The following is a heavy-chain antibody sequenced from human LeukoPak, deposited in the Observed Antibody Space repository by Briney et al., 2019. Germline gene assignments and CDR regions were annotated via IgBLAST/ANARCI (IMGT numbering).Heavy chain of an antibody. V-gene: IGHV3-23*01. D-gene: IGHD3-10*01. CDR1: GFTFSSYA. J-gene: IGHJ4*02. Sequence: GGSLRLSCAASGFTFSSYAMSWVRQAPGKGLEWVSAISGSGGSTYYADSVKGRFTISRDNSKNTLYLQMNSLRAEDMAVYYCAKVFRVRGVITLYYFDYWGQGTLVTVSS. CDR3: AKVFRVRGVITLYYFDY. CDR2: ISGSGGST.